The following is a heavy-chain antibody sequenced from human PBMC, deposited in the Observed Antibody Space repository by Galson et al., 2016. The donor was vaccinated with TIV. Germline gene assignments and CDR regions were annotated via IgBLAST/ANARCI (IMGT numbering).Heavy chain of an antibody. CDR3: PRSGDYGDY. D-gene: IGHD4-17*01. V-gene: IGHV1-8*02. CDR2: INPNSGNT. J-gene: IGHJ4*02. CDR1: GYTFTSYD. Sequence: SVKVSCKASGYTFTSYDMNWVRQATGQGLEWMGRINPNSGNTGYAQKFRGRVTMTRNTSVSTAYMELSSLRSEDTAVYYCPRSGDYGDYWGQGTLVTVSA.